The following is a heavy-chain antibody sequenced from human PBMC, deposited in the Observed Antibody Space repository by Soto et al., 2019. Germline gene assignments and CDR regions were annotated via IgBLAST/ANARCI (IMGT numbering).Heavy chain of an antibody. CDR1: GYTFTSYG. V-gene: IGHV1-18*01. CDR2: ISAYNGNT. Sequence: ASVKVSCKASGYTFTSYGISWVRQAPGQGLEWMGWISAYNGNTNYAQKLQGRVTMTTDTSTSTAYMELRSLRSDDTAVYYCARSRVRGVIPTYNWFDPWGQGTLVTVSS. CDR3: ARSRVRGVIPTYNWFDP. D-gene: IGHD3-10*01. J-gene: IGHJ5*02.